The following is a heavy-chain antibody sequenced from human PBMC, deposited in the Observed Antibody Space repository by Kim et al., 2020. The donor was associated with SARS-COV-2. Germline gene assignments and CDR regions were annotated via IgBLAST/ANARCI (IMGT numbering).Heavy chain of an antibody. CDR1: GFTFSDYY. D-gene: IGHD6-13*01. J-gene: IGHJ4*02. Sequence: GGSLRLSCAASGFTFSDYYMSWIRQAPGKGLEWVSYISSSSSYTNYADSVKGRFTISRDNAKNSLYLQMNSLRAEDTAVYYCARGYHPPRYSVAAAVNFDYWGQGTLVTVSS. CDR3: ARGYHPPRYSVAAAVNFDY. V-gene: IGHV3-11*05. CDR2: ISSSSSYT.